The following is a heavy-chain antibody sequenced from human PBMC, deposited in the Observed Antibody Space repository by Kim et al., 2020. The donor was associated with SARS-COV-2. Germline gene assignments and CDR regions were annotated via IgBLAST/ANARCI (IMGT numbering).Heavy chain of an antibody. CDR1: RHTFTNYY. V-gene: IGHV1-46*01. J-gene: IGHJ6*02. CDR2: INPSGVST. CDR3: AGSGMDD. Sequence: ASVKVSCKASRHTFTNYYIHWVRQAPGQGLEWMGMINPSGVSTSHAQNFQGRVTMTRDTSTSTVYMVLSSLRSEDTAVYYCAGSGMDDWGQGTTVTVSS. D-gene: IGHD3-3*01.